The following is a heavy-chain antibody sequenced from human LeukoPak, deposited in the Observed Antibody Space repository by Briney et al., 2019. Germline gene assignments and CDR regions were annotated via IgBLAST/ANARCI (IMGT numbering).Heavy chain of an antibody. J-gene: IGHJ4*02. Sequence: SETLSLTCNVSGASISSYYWSWIQQPPGKELEWIGYIYYSGSTSYNPSLTSRVTMSVDTSKNQFSLNLTAVTAADTAVYYCARNFDTSGYYVFFDYWGQGALVTVSS. CDR1: GASISSYY. V-gene: IGHV4-59*01. CDR2: IYYSGST. D-gene: IGHD3-22*01. CDR3: ARNFDTSGYYVFFDY.